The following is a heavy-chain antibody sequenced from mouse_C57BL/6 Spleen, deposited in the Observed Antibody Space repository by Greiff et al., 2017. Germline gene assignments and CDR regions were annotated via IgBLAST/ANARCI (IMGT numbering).Heavy chain of an antibody. CDR1: GYAFSCSW. D-gene: IGHD1-1*01. CDR3: ARKGYGSSLDY. CDR2: IYPGDGDT. J-gene: IGHJ2*01. Sequence: VTLMESGPELVKPGASVKISCKASGYAFSCSWMNWVKQRPGKGLEWIGRIYPGDGDTNYNGKFKGKATLTADKSSSTAYMQLSSLTSEDSAVYFCARKGYGSSLDYWGQGTTLTVSS. V-gene: IGHV1-82*01.